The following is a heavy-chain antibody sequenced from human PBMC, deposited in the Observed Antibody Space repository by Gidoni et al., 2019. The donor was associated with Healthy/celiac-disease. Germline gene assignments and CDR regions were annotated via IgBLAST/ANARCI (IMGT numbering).Heavy chain of an antibody. Sequence: QVQLLESGGGLVKPGGSLRLSCAASGFPLSDYYMSWTRQAPGKGLELVSYSSSSSGNRYYADSVKGRFTISRDNAKNSLYLKMNSLRAEDTAVYYCARAPVTQDAFDIWGQGTMVTVSS. CDR1: GFPLSDYY. CDR2: SSSSSGNR. CDR3: ARAPVTQDAFDI. D-gene: IGHD4-17*01. J-gene: IGHJ3*02. V-gene: IGHV3-11*01.